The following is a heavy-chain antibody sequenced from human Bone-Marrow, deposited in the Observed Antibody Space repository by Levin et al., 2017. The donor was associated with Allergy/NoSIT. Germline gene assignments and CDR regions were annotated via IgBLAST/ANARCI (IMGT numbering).Heavy chain of an antibody. V-gene: IGHV4-61*01. D-gene: IGHD2-15*01. CDR1: GGSVSSGSYY. CDR3: ARSGLYCSGGSCYDEFDY. CDR2: IYYSGST. Sequence: MPSETLSLTCTVSGGSVSSGSYYWSWIRQPPGKGLEWIGYIYYSGSTNYNPSLKSRVTISVDTSKNQFSLKLSSVTAADTAVYYCARSGLYCSGGSCYDEFDYWGQGTLVTVSS. J-gene: IGHJ4*02.